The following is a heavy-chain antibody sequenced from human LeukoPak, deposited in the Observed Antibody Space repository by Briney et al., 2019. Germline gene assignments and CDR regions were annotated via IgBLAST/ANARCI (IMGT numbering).Heavy chain of an antibody. D-gene: IGHD3-22*01. V-gene: IGHV4-4*07. CDR1: GGSISNYY. CDR2: IYTSGST. CDR3: ARDPHYYDSSGYPDYYNWFDP. Sequence: SETLSLTCTVSGGSISNYYWSWIRQPAGKGLEWIGRIYTSGSTNYNPALKSRVTMSLDTSKNQFSLRLSSVTAADTAVYYCARDPHYYDSSGYPDYYNWFDPWGRGTLVTVSS. J-gene: IGHJ5*02.